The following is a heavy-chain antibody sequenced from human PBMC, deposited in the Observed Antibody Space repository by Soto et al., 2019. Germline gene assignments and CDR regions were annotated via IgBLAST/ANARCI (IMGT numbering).Heavy chain of an antibody. D-gene: IGHD2-8*01. V-gene: IGHV4-31*03. Sequence: SETLSLTCTVSGGSISSGGYYWSWIRQHPGKGLEWIGYIYYSGSTYYNPSLKSRVTISVDTSNNQVSLQLNSVTPDDTAVYYCVRLIGNSWLDTWGQGTLVTVSS. J-gene: IGHJ5*02. CDR3: VRLIGNSWLDT. CDR1: GGSISSGGYY. CDR2: IYYSGST.